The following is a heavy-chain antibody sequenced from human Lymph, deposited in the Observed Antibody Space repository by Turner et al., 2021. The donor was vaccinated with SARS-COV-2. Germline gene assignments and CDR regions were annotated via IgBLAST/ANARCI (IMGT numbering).Heavy chain of an antibody. J-gene: IGHJ4*02. CDR1: GFTLRTYG. CDR2: ISFDVSNK. D-gene: IGHD2-15*01. Sequence: QVKLVESGGDVVQPGRTLRLSCEAYGFTLRTYGMHWVRQAPGKGLECVAVISFDVSNKYYADSVKGRFTISRDNSNNTLYLQMNSLRAEDTAVYYCAKRGGVYCSGCNCYSWRLDYWGQGTLVTVSS. V-gene: IGHV3-30*18. CDR3: AKRGGVYCSGCNCYSWRLDY.